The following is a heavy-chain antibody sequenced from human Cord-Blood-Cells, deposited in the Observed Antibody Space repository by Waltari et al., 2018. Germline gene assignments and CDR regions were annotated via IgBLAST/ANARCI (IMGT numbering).Heavy chain of an antibody. V-gene: IGHV4-34*01. D-gene: IGHD1-1*01. CDR2: INHSGST. J-gene: IGHJ4*02. CDR3: ARGMGNWNY. Sequence: QVQLQQWGAGLSKPSETLPLTRAVYCGSFCGYYWSWIRQPPGKGLEWIGEINHSGSTNYNPSLKSRVTISVDTSKNQFSLKLSSVTAADTAVYYCARGMGNWNYWGQGTLVTVSS. CDR1: CGSFCGYY.